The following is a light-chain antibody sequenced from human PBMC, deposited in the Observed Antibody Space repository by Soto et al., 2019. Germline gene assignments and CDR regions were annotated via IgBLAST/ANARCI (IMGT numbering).Light chain of an antibody. J-gene: IGKJ1*01. V-gene: IGKV3-20*01. CDR3: QQYSSSAT. CDR1: QSVRRNY. CDR2: GAS. Sequence: ILMMQSPGTMSFSPGETPTLSCKASQSVRRNYVAWYHQEPGQAPRLLIYGASSRATGVPDRLSGSGSGTYFTLTISRLEPEYFAVYYCQQYSSSATFGQGTKVDIK.